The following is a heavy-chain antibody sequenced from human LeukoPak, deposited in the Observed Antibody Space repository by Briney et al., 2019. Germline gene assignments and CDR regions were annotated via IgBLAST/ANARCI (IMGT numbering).Heavy chain of an antibody. CDR1: GFTFSDYA. V-gene: IGHV3-23*01. J-gene: IGHJ4*02. Sequence: GGSLRLSCAASGFTFSDYAMRWVRQAPGKGLEWLSEISGGGGGAYYADSVKGRFTISRDNSKNTLYLQMNSLRAEDTALYCTTSWPKVREGDQWGQGTLVTVSS. CDR3: TSWPKVREGDQ. CDR2: ISGGGGGA. D-gene: IGHD3-10*01.